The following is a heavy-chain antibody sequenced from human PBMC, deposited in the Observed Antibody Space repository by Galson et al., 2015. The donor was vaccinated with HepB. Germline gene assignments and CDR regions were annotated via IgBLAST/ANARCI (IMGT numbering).Heavy chain of an antibody. CDR2: ISYDGSNK. D-gene: IGHD1-26*01. V-gene: IGHV3-30-3*01. CDR1: GFTFSSYA. J-gene: IGHJ4*02. Sequence: SLRLSCAASGFTFSSYAMHWVRQAPGKGLEWVADISYDGSNKYYADSVKGRFTISRDNSKNTLYLQMNSLRAEDTAVYYCARDFVEVWVEDYWGQGTLVTVSS. CDR3: ARDFVEVWVEDY.